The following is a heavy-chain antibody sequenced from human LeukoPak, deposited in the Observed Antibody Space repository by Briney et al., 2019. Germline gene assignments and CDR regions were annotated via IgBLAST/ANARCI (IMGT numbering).Heavy chain of an antibody. CDR1: GFTLSGYG. V-gene: IGHV3-30*18. CDR2: ISYDGSYK. CDR3: AKDRGSSGQYGMDV. Sequence: GGSLRLSCAASGFTLSGYGMHWVRQAPGKGLEWVAVISYDGSYKYYADSVKGRFTISRDNSKNTLYLQKNSLRPEDTAVYYCAKDRGSSGQYGMDVWGQGTTVTVSS. J-gene: IGHJ6*02. D-gene: IGHD6-6*01.